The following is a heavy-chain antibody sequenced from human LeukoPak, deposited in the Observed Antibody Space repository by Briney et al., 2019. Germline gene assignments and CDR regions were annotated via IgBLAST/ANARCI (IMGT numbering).Heavy chain of an antibody. CDR3: AGARSDYFYGMDV. CDR2: ISGSGGST. D-gene: IGHD1-26*01. CDR1: GFTFSSYA. V-gene: IGHV3-23*01. Sequence: GGSLRLSCAASGFTFSSYAIRWVRQAPGKGLEWVSAISGSGGSTYYADSVKGRFTISRDISKDTLYLQMNSLRAEDTAVYYCAGARSDYFYGMDVWGQGTTVTVSS. J-gene: IGHJ6*02.